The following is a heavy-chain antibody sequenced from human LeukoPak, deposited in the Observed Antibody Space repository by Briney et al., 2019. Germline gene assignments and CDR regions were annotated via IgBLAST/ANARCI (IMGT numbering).Heavy chain of an antibody. CDR1: GGTFSSYA. J-gene: IGHJ6*03. V-gene: IGHV1-69*13. Sequence: GASVKVSCKASGGTFSSYAISWVRQAPGQGLEWMGGIIPIFGTATYAQKFQGRVSITADESTSTAYMELNSLRSEDTAVYYCATSMEYYYYYMDVWGKGTTVTISS. CDR2: IIPIFGTA. D-gene: IGHD2/OR15-2a*01. CDR3: ATSMEYYYYYMDV.